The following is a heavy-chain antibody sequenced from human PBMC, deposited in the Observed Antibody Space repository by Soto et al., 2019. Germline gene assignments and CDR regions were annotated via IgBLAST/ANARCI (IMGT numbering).Heavy chain of an antibody. CDR3: ATTGPY. J-gene: IGHJ4*02. Sequence: QVQLVESGGGVVQPGRSLRLSCAASGFTFSSYGMHWVRQAPGKGLEWVAVIWFDGSNKFYADSVKGRFTISRDNSKKPVSLQMNSLRDEDSAAYFCATTGPYWGQGTLVTVSS. V-gene: IGHV3-33*01. CDR1: GFTFSSYG. CDR2: IWFDGSNK.